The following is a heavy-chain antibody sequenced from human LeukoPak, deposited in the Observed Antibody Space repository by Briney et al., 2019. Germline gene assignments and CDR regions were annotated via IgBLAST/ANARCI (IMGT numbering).Heavy chain of an antibody. Sequence: SETLSLTCTVSGGSISSSSYYWGWIRQPPGKGLEWIVEINHSETTNYNPSLKSRVTLSVDTSKNQFSLKLTSVTAADTAVYYCASPHDSSTNDAFDIWGQGTMVTVSS. CDR1: GGSISSSSYY. V-gene: IGHV4-39*07. D-gene: IGHD6-13*01. CDR3: ASPHDSSTNDAFDI. J-gene: IGHJ3*02. CDR2: INHSETT.